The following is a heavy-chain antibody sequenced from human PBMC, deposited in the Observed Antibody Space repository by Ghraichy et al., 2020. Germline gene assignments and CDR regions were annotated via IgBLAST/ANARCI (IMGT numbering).Heavy chain of an antibody. CDR3: ARDLQHAKRDSSRQFDY. CDR1: GFTFSTYY. Sequence: GGSLRLSCAASGFTFSTYYMSWVRQAPGKGLEWVANIRHDGSEGFYVDSVKGRFTISRDNAKNSLYLQMNSLRGDDTAVYYCARDLQHAKRDSSRQFDYWGQGTLVTVSS. D-gene: IGHD6-13*01. J-gene: IGHJ4*02. CDR2: IRHDGSEG. V-gene: IGHV3-7*01.